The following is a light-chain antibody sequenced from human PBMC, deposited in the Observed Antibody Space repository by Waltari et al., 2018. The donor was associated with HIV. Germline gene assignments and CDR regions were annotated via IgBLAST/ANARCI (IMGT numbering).Light chain of an antibody. CDR2: RDS. Sequence: SYELTQPLSVSVALGQTARVICGGNNIGSKSVHWYQQKPGQAPVLGIYRDSNRPSGIPERFSGSNSGNTATLTISRAQAGDEADYYCQVWDSNTVIFGGGTRLTVL. CDR1: NIGSKS. V-gene: IGLV3-9*01. J-gene: IGLJ2*01. CDR3: QVWDSNTVI.